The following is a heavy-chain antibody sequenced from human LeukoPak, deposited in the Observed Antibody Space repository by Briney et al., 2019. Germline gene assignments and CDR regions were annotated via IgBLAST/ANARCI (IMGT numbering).Heavy chain of an antibody. CDR2: MSPNNGHT. CDR3: ARNPYGTGHFDP. D-gene: IGHD2-8*02. V-gene: IGHV1-8*01. Sequence: ASVKSSCTASGYTFTTYNINWVRQGTGRGLEWLGWMSPNNGHTGYAQKFQGRVTLTRDTSINTAYMELSSLTSEDTAVYYCARNPYGTGHFDPWGQGSLVTVSS. CDR1: GYTFTTYN. J-gene: IGHJ5*02.